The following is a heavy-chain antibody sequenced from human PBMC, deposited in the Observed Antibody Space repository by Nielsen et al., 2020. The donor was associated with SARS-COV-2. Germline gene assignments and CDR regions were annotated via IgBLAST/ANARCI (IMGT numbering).Heavy chain of an antibody. CDR3: SRGRGNCSGGSCFGY. V-gene: IGHV3-53*01. D-gene: IGHD2-15*01. CDR2: IYSGGST. Sequence: GGSLRLSCAASGFTVSSNYMSWVRQAPGKGLEWVSVIYSGGSTYYADSVKGRFTISRDNSKNTLYLQMNSLRAEDTAMYYCSRGRGNCSGGSCFGYWGQGTLVTVSS. J-gene: IGHJ4*02. CDR1: GFTVSSNY.